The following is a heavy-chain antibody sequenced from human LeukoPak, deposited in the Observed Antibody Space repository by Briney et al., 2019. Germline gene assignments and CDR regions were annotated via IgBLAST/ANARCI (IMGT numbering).Heavy chain of an antibody. Sequence: GASVKVSCKFSGYTLIEVSMHWVRQARGKGLEWMGSFDPKDGETIYAQKFQRRVTMTEDTSTDTAYMELSSLRSEDTAVYYCASLWPVDYWGQGTLVTVSS. CDR2: FDPKDGET. D-gene: IGHD2-21*01. J-gene: IGHJ4*02. V-gene: IGHV1-24*01. CDR1: GYTLIEVS. CDR3: ASLWPVDY.